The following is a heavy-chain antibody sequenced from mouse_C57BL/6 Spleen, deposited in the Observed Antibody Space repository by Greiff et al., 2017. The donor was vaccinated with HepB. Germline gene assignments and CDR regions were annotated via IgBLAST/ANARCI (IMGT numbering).Heavy chain of an antibody. CDR1: GYTFTSYW. CDR3: ARWGYYYDSSSYYFDY. CDR2: IDPSDSET. Sequence: QVQLQQPGAELVRPGSSVKLSCKASGYTFTSYWMHWVKQRPIQGLEWIGNIDPSDSETHYNQKFKDKATLTVDKSSSTAYMQLSSLTSEDSAVYYCARWGYYYDSSSYYFDYWGQGTTLTVSS. V-gene: IGHV1-52*01. D-gene: IGHD1-1*01. J-gene: IGHJ2*01.